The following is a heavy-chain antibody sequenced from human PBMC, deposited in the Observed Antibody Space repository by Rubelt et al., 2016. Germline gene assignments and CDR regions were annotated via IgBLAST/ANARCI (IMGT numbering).Heavy chain of an antibody. D-gene: IGHD5-12*01. J-gene: IGHJ4*02. CDR1: GGSISSSSYY. V-gene: IGHV4-39*07. Sequence: QLQLQESGPGLVKPSETLSLTCTVSGGSISSSSYYWGWIRQPPGKGLEWIGSIYYSGSTYYNPSLKSRVTISVDTSKNQFSLKLSSVTAADTAVYYCARVVGIYETWHYFDYWCQGTLVTVSS. CDR2: IYYSGST. CDR3: ARVVGIYETWHYFDY.